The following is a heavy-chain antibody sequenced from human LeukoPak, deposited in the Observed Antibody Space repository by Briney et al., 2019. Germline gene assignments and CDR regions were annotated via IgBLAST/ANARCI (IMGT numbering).Heavy chain of an antibody. J-gene: IGHJ4*02. D-gene: IGHD6-13*01. V-gene: IGHV3-23*01. CDR1: GFTFSSYA. CDR2: ISGSGGST. CDR3: AKGQRPYSSSWYDY. Sequence: GGSLRLSCAASGFTFSSYAMSWVRQAPGKGLEWVSAISGSGGSTYYADSVKGRFTISRDNSKNTLYLQMNSLRAVDTAVYYCAKGQRPYSSSWYDYWAREPWSPSPQ.